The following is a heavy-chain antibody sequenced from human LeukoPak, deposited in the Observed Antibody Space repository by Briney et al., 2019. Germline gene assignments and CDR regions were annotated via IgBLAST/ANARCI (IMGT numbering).Heavy chain of an antibody. CDR1: GFTFSSYG. D-gene: IGHD1-26*01. CDR3: AKTENVGATVDAFDI. CDR2: IWYDGSNK. J-gene: IGHJ3*02. Sequence: GRSLRLSCAASGFTFSSYGMHWVRQAPGKGLEWVAVIWYDGSNKYYADSVKGRFTISRDNSKNTLYLQMNSLRAEDTAVYYCAKTENVGATVDAFDIWGQGTMVTVSS. V-gene: IGHV3-33*06.